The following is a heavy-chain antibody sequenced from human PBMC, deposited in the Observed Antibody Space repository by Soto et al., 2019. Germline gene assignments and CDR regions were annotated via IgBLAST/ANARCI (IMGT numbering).Heavy chain of an antibody. CDR2: IWYDGSNK. CDR1: GFTFSSYG. Sequence: GGSLRLSCAASGFTFSSYGMHWVRQAPGKGLEWVAVIWYDGSNKYYADSVKGRFTISRDNSKNTLYLQMNSLRAEDTAVYYCARDLDSSGFDYWGQGTLVTVSS. V-gene: IGHV3-33*01. CDR3: ARDLDSSGFDY. D-gene: IGHD3-22*01. J-gene: IGHJ4*02.